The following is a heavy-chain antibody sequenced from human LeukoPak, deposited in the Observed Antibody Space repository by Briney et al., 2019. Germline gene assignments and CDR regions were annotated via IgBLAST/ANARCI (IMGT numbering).Heavy chain of an antibody. CDR1: GFTFSSYA. J-gene: IGHJ4*02. CDR3: AKGYSGSYSYYFDY. D-gene: IGHD1-26*01. CDR2: ISGSGGST. V-gene: IGHV3-23*01. Sequence: GGSLRLSCAASGFTFSSYAMRWVRQAPGKGLEWVSAISGSGGSTYYADSVKGRFTISRDNSKNTLYLQMNSLRAEDTAVYYCAKGYSGSYSYYFDYWGQGTLVTVSS.